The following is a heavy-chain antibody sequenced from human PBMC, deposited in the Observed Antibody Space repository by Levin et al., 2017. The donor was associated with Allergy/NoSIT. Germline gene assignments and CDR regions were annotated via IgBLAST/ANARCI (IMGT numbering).Heavy chain of an antibody. CDR1: GFTLSTYA. J-gene: IGHJ4*02. Sequence: GESLKISCAASGFTLSTYAMTWVRQAPGKGLEWVSTIVHTGTDTYYADSVKGRFTISRDISKNTLYLQMNSLRADDTAVYYCAKPDGVTTVPDYWGQGTLVTVSS. CDR2: IVHTGTDT. CDR3: AKPDGVTTVPDY. V-gene: IGHV3-23*01. D-gene: IGHD4-17*01.